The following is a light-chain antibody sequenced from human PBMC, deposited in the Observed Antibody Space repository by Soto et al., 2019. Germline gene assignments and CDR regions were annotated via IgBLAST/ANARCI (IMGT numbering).Light chain of an antibody. CDR2: EVS. CDR3: SSYTSSSTLDV. Sequence: QSVLTQPASVSGSPGQSITISCTGTSSDVCGYNYVSWYQQHPGKAPKLMIYEVSNRPSGVSNRFSGSKSGNTALLTISGLQAEDEADYYCSSYTSSSTLDVFGTGTKLTVL. CDR1: SSDVCGYNY. V-gene: IGLV2-14*01. J-gene: IGLJ1*01.